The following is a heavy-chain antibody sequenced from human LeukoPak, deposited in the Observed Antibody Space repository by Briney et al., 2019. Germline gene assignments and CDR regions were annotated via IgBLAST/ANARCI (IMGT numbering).Heavy chain of an antibody. D-gene: IGHD6-13*01. CDR2: IIPIFGTA. J-gene: IGHJ4*02. Sequence: GASVKVSCKVSGGTFSSYAISWVRQAPGQGREWMGGIIPIFGTANYAQKFQGRVTITADESTSTAYMELSSLRSEDTAVYYCASATLPRGGRMGSSWDFDYWGQGTLVTVSS. V-gene: IGHV1-69*01. CDR1: GGTFSSYA. CDR3: ASATLPRGGRMGSSWDFDY.